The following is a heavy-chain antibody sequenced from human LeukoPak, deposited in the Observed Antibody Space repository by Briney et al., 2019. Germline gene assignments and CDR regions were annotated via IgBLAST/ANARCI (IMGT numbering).Heavy chain of an antibody. J-gene: IGHJ3*02. D-gene: IGHD3-22*01. CDR3: ATSVVVIVDAFDI. V-gene: IGHV1-24*01. CDR1: GYTLTELS. CDR2: FYPEDGET. Sequence: ASVKVSCKVSGYTLTELSMHWVRQAPGKGREWMGGFYPEDGETIYAQKFQGRVTMTEDTSTNTAYMKLSRLRSEDTAVYYCATSVVVIVDAFDIWGQGTMVTVSS.